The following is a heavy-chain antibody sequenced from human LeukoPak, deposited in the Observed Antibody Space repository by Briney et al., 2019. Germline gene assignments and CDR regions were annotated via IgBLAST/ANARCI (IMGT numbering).Heavy chain of an antibody. CDR3: ARDMVRGLNYYYYTDV. CDR2: IYTSGST. V-gene: IGHV4-61*02. J-gene: IGHJ6*03. D-gene: IGHD3-10*01. Sequence: SQTLSLTCTVSGGSISSGSYYWSWIRQPAGKGLEWIGRIYTSGSTNYNPSLKSRVTRSVDTSKNQFSLKLSSVTAADTAVYYCARDMVRGLNYYYYTDVWGKGTAVTISS. CDR1: GGSISSGSYY.